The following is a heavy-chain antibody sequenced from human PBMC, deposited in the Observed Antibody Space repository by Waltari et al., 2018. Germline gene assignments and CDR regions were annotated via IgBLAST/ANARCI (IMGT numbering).Heavy chain of an antibody. D-gene: IGHD2-2*02. CDR1: GGPFSSYA. Sequence: QVQLVQSGAEVKTPGSSVKVSCKASGGPFSSYAISWVRQAPGQGLEWMGGIIPIFGTANYAQKFQGRVTITTDESTSTAYMELSSLRSEDTAVYYCARAYLNYYYYGMDVWGQGTTVTVSS. V-gene: IGHV1-69*05. CDR3: ARAYLNYYYYGMDV. J-gene: IGHJ6*02. CDR2: IIPIFGTA.